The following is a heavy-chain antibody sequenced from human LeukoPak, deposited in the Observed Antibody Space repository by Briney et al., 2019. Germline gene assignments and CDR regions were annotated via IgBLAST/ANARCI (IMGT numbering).Heavy chain of an antibody. CDR1: GFTFSSYA. Sequence: PGGSLRLSCAASGFTFSSYAMSWVRQAPGKGLEWVSAISGSGGSTYYADSVKGRFTISRDNSKNTLYPQMNSLRAEDTAVYYCAKGSRDYYDSSGYYYYFDYWGQGTLVTVSS. CDR3: AKGSRDYYDSSGYYYYFDY. J-gene: IGHJ4*02. D-gene: IGHD3-22*01. V-gene: IGHV3-23*01. CDR2: ISGSGGST.